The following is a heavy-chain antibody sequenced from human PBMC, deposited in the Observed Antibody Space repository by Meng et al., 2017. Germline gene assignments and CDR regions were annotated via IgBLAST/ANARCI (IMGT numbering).Heavy chain of an antibody. J-gene: IGHJ4*02. V-gene: IGHV3-20*04. CDR3: ASQSLWFGEDY. CDR1: GFTFDDYG. CDR2: INWNGGST. Sequence: GESLKISCAASGFTFDDYGMSWVRQAPGKGLEWVSGINWNGGSTGYADSVKGRFTISRDNAKNSLYLQMNSLRAEDTAVYYCASQSLWFGEDYWGQGTLVTVSS. D-gene: IGHD3-10*01.